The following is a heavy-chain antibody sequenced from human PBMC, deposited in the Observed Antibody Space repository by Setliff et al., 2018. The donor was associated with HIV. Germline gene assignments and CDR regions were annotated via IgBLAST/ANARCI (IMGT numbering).Heavy chain of an antibody. CDR3: ARAPYSSSWGLDY. D-gene: IGHD6-13*01. J-gene: IGHJ4*02. CDR1: GDTLSNYV. Sequence: ASVKVSCKASGDTLSNYVLSWVRQAPGQGLEWMGGIIPIFGTANYAQKFQGRVTITTDESTSTAYMELSSLRSEDTAVYYCARAPYSSSWGLDYWGQGTLVTVSS. V-gene: IGHV1-69*05. CDR2: IIPIFGTA.